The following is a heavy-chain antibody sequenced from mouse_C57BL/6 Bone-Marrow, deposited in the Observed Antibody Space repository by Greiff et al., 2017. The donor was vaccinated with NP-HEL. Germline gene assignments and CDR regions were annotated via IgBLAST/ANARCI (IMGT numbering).Heavy chain of an antibody. J-gene: IGHJ2*01. Sequence: VQLQQSGPELVKPGASVKISCKASGYSFTGYYMNWVKQSPEKSLEWIGEINPSTGGTTYNQKFKAKATLTVDKSSSTAYMQLKGLTSEDSAVYYCARIHYSTLRGDYWGQGTTLTVSS. D-gene: IGHD2-5*01. CDR1: GYSFTGYY. CDR3: ARIHYSTLRGDY. V-gene: IGHV1-42*01. CDR2: INPSTGGT.